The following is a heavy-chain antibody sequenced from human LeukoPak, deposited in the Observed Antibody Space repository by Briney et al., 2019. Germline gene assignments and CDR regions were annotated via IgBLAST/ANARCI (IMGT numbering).Heavy chain of an antibody. CDR1: GFTVSSNY. CDR2: IYSGGST. Sequence: QTGGSLRLSCVASGFTVSSNYMSWVRQAPGKGLEWVSVIYSGGSTYYADSVKGRFTISRDNSKNTLYLQMNSLRAEDTAVYYCAREMIYSSKYYYYGMDVWGQGTTVTVSS. CDR3: AREMIYSSKYYYYGMDV. D-gene: IGHD4-11*01. J-gene: IGHJ6*02. V-gene: IGHV3-53*01.